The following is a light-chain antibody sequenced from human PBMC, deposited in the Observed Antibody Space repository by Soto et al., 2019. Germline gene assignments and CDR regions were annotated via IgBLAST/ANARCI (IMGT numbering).Light chain of an antibody. CDR1: QSIATS. CDR2: GAS. J-gene: IGKJ3*01. CDR3: QPSYNTPFT. Sequence: DIQMTQSPSSLSASIGDRVTITCRASQSIATSLHWYQQKPGKAPNLLIYGASSLHSMVPSRFSGGGSGTEFTLTIRSLQHEDVATYYCQPSYNTPFTFGHGT. V-gene: IGKV1-39*01.